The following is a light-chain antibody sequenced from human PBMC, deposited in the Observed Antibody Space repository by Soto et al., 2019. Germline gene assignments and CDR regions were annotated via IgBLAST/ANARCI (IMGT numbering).Light chain of an antibody. J-gene: IGLJ2*01. Sequence: SYELTQPLSVSVALGQAARITCGGNNIGLKDVHWYQQKPGQAPVVVIYRDNNRPSGIPDRISGSNSGNTATLTISRAQAGDEADYYCQVRDSSAVVFGGGTKLTVL. CDR2: RDN. V-gene: IGLV3-9*01. CDR3: QVRDSSAVV. CDR1: NIGLKD.